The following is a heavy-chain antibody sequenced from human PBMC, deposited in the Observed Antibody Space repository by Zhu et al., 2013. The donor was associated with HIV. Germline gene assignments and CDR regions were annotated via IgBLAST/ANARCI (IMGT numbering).Heavy chain of an antibody. CDR2: IIPILGIA. V-gene: IGHV1-69*04. CDR3: ARSPTIVVVPAAKPVGGFDY. Sequence: QVQLVQSGAEVKKPGASVKVSCKASGYTFTSYGISWVRQAPGQGLEWMGRIIPILGIANYAQKFQGRVTITADESTSTAYMELSSLRSEDTAVYYCARSPTIVVVPAAKPVGGFDYWGQGTLVTVSS. J-gene: IGHJ4*02. CDR1: GYTFTSYG. D-gene: IGHD2-2*01.